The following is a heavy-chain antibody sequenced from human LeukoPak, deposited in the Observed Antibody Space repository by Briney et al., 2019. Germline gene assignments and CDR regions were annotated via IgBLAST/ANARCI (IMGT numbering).Heavy chain of an antibody. J-gene: IGHJ4*02. Sequence: SSETLSLTCTVSGGSISSSSYYWGWIRQPPGKGLEWIGSIYYSGSTYYNPSLKSRVTISVDTSKNQFSLKLSSVTAADTAVYYCARRGWLQFPDYWGQGTLVTVSS. CDR3: ARRGWLQFPDY. CDR2: IYYSGST. D-gene: IGHD5-24*01. CDR1: GGSISSSSYY. V-gene: IGHV4-39*07.